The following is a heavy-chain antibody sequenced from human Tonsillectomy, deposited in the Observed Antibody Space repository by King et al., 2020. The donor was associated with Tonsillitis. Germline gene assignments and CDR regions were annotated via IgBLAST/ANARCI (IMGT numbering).Heavy chain of an antibody. V-gene: IGHV5-10-1*03. J-gene: IGHJ4*02. CDR2: IDPSDSYT. D-gene: IGHD3-22*01. CDR3: ARCYDSSGYCYDSPWY. Sequence: EVQLVESGAEVKKPGESLRISCKGSGYSFTSYWVSWVRQMPGKGLEWMGRIDPSDSYTNYTPSFQGHVTISADKSISTAYLQWSSLKPSDTAMYYCARCYDSSGYCYDSPWYCGQGALGTVSS. CDR1: GYSFTSYW.